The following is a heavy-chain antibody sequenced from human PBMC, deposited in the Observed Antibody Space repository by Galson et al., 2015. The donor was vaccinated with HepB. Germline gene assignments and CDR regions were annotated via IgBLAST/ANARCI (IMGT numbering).Heavy chain of an antibody. J-gene: IGHJ2*01. CDR3: AKDHSDSSGSCYSSIRCGNFDL. V-gene: IGHV3-23*01. Sequence: SLRLSCAASGFTFISYAMTWVRQAPGKGLEWVSAISGSGGNTYYADSVKGRFTITRDNSKNTLYLQMNSLRAEDTAVYYCAKDHSDSSGSCYSSIRCGNFDLWGRGTLVTVSS. D-gene: IGHD2-15*01. CDR1: GFTFISYA. CDR2: ISGSGGNT.